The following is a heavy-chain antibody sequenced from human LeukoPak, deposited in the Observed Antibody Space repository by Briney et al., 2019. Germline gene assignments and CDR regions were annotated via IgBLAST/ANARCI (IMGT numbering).Heavy chain of an antibody. D-gene: IGHD5-12*01. V-gene: IGHV4-34*01. CDR2: INHSGST. J-gene: IGHJ4*02. CDR3: ARGGGKSGYYFDY. CDR1: SGSFSDYY. Sequence: PSETLSLTCAVYSGSFSDYYWSWIRQPPGKGLEWIGEINHSGSTNYNSSLKSRVTISIDTSKNQFSLKLTSVTAADTALYYCARGGGKSGYYFDYWGQGTLVTVSS.